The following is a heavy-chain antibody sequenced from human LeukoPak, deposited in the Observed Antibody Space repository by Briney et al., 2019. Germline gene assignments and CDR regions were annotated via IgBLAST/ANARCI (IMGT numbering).Heavy chain of an antibody. V-gene: IGHV1-69*05. Sequence: ASVKVSCKASGGTFSSYASSGVRQAPGQGLEWMGGIIPIFGTANHAQKFQGRVTITTDESTSTAYMELSSLRSEDTAVYYCARANVELGNYYYMDVWGKGTTVTVSS. J-gene: IGHJ6*03. D-gene: IGHD1-7*01. CDR3: ARANVELGNYYYMDV. CDR1: GGTFSSYA. CDR2: IIPIFGTA.